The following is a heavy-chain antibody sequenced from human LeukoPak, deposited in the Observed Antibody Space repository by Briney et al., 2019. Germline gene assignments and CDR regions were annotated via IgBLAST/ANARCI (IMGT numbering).Heavy chain of an antibody. CDR3: AKGTYSSSPRDY. CDR2: ISGSGGST. J-gene: IGHJ4*02. CDR1: GFTFSSCA. Sequence: GGSLRLSCAAPGFTFSSCAMSWVRQAPGKGLEWVSAISGSGGSTYYAGSVKGRFTISRDNSKNTLFLQMNSLRAEDTAVYYCAKGTYSSSPRDYWGQGTLVTVSS. V-gene: IGHV3-23*01. D-gene: IGHD6-6*01.